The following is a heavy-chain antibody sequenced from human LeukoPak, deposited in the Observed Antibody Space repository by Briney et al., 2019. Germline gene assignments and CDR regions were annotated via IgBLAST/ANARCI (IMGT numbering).Heavy chain of an antibody. CDR3: ARDHGRYCSGGSCYFGGFFEY. CDR2: IKQDGSEK. V-gene: IGHV3-7*03. Sequence: GGSLRLSCAASEFTFSNYWMSWVRQAPGKGLEWVASIKQDGSEKYYVDSVKGRFTISRDNAKNSLYLQMNSLRAEDTAVYYCARDHGRYCSGGSCYFGGFFEYWGQGTLGTVSS. J-gene: IGHJ4*02. CDR1: EFTFSNYW. D-gene: IGHD2-15*01.